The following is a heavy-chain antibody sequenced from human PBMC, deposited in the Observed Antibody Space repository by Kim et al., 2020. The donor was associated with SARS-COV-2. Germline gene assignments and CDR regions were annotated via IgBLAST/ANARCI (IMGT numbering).Heavy chain of an antibody. J-gene: IGHJ6*02. V-gene: IGHV3-23*01. CDR3: AKIPSNSMVGIYYYYGMDV. Sequence: RLTISRANSKNTLYLQMNSLRAEDTAVYYCAKIPSNSMVGIYYYYGMDVWGQGTTVTVSS. D-gene: IGHD3-10*01.